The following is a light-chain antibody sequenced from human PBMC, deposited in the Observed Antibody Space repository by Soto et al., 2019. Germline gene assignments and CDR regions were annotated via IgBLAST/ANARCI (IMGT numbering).Light chain of an antibody. V-gene: IGKV1-27*01. CDR2: AAS. CDR1: QGISNY. J-gene: IGKJ4*01. Sequence: ILMTQSPSSLSASVGDTVTITCRASQGISNYLAWYQQKPGKVPRLLIYAASTLQSGVPSRFSGSGSGTDFTLTISSLQPEDVATYYCQKYNSAVDTFGGGTKVHIK. CDR3: QKYNSAVDT.